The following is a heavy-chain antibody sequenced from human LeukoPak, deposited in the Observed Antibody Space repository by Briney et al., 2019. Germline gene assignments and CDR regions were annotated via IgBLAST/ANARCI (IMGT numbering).Heavy chain of an antibody. CDR2: IYPGDSDT. Sequence: GESLKISCKGSGYSFTSYWIGWVRQMPGKGLEWMGIIYPGDSDTRYSPSFQCQVTISADKSISTAYLQWSSLKASDTAMYYCARLLWFGELLDFGALGYWGQGTLVTVSS. D-gene: IGHD3-10*01. J-gene: IGHJ4*02. CDR1: GYSFTSYW. V-gene: IGHV5-51*01. CDR3: ARLLWFGELLDFGALGY.